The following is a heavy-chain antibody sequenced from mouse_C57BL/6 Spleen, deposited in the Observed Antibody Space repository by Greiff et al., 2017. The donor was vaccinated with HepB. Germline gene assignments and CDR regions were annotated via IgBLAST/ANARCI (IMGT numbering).Heavy chain of an antibody. J-gene: IGHJ2*01. CDR3: ARSGYPYYFDY. CDR2: FNRYNDDT. V-gene: IGHV1-47*01. CDR1: CYTFTTYP. D-gene: IGHD1-2*01. Sequence: VKLQQSGAELVKPGASVKMSCKAPCYTFTTYPIEWMKKNHGKSVEWTGKFNRYNDDTKHNEKFKGKATLTVEKYSSTFYLELSRLTSADSAVYYCARSGYPYYFDYWGQGTTLTVSS.